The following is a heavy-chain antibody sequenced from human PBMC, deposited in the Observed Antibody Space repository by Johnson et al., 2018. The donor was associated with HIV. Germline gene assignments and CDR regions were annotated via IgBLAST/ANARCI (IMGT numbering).Heavy chain of an antibody. CDR3: TTDQVGRNYGGKYHI. Sequence: EVQLVESGGGLVKPGGSLRLSCVASGFTFSSAWMSWVRQAPGKGLDWVGRISSKTEGGTTEYAAPVKGRFTISRDDSKNTLYLQMNSLKTEDTAVYYCTTDQVGRNYGGKYHIWGQGTVVTVSS. CDR1: GFTFSSAW. V-gene: IGHV3-15*01. CDR2: ISSKTEGGTT. J-gene: IGHJ3*02. D-gene: IGHD1-7*01.